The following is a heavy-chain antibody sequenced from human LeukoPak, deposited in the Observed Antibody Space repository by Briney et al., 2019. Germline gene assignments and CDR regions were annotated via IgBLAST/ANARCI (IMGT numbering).Heavy chain of an antibody. CDR2: ISYDGSNK. D-gene: IGHD5-18*01. CDR1: GFTFSSYA. V-gene: IGHV3-30-3*01. CDR3: ARDEGGYSYGSPYY. J-gene: IGHJ4*02. Sequence: RSLRLSCAASGFTFSSYAMHWVRQAPGKGLEWVAVISYDGSNKYYADSVKGRFTISRDNSKNTLYLQMNSLRAEDTAVYYCARDEGGYSYGSPYYWGQGTLVTVSS.